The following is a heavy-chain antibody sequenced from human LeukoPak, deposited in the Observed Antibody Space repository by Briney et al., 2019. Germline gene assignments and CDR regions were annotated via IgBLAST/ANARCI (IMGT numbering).Heavy chain of an antibody. V-gene: IGHV3-23*01. CDR3: AKNSGSWYYFEY. CDR2: ISGSGGSA. Sequence: GGSLRLSCAASGITFGSHGMSWVRQAPGKGLEWVSSISGSGGSADYADSVKGRFTISRDNSKNTLFLQTNSLRAEDTAVYYCAKNSGSWYYFEYWGQGTLVTVSS. J-gene: IGHJ4*02. D-gene: IGHD6-13*01. CDR1: GITFGSHG.